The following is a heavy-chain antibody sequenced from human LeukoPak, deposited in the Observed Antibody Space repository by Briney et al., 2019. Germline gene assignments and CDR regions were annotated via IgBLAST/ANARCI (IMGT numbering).Heavy chain of an antibody. Sequence: SETLSLTCTVSGGSISSSSFYWDWIRQPPGKGLEWIGTIFYSGSTYYNPSLKSRITISVDTSKNQFSLKLSSVTAADTAVYYCARGARAGYNLEPFDYWGQGTLVTVSS. CDR2: IFYSGST. V-gene: IGHV4-39*01. J-gene: IGHJ4*02. D-gene: IGHD5-24*01. CDR1: GGSISSSSFY. CDR3: ARGARAGYNLEPFDY.